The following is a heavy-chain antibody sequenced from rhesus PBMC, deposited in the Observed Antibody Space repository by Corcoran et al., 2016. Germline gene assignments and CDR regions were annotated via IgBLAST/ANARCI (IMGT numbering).Heavy chain of an antibody. CDR1: GGSISSNY. CDR3: ARGSAIFGLVITNFDY. Sequence: QVQLQESGPGLVKPSETLSLTCAVSGGSISSNYWSWIRQPPGKGMEWIGYIYGSSGSPYYNPSLKSRVTISRDTSKNQFSLKLSSVTAADTAVYYCARGSAIFGLVITNFDYWGQGVLVTVSS. CDR2: IYGSSGSP. V-gene: IGHV4S7*01. D-gene: IGHD3-3*01. J-gene: IGHJ4*01.